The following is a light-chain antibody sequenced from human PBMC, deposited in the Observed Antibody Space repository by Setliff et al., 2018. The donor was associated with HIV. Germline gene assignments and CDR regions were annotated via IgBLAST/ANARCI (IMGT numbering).Light chain of an antibody. V-gene: IGLV2-14*01. Sequence: LAQPASVSGSPGQSITISCTGTSSDVGGYNYVSWYQQHPGKAPKFMIYDVSKRPSGVSNRFSGSKSGNTASLTISGLQAEDGADYYCSSYTSSSTYVFGTGTKVTVL. CDR1: SSDVGGYNY. J-gene: IGLJ1*01. CDR3: SSYTSSSTYV. CDR2: DVS.